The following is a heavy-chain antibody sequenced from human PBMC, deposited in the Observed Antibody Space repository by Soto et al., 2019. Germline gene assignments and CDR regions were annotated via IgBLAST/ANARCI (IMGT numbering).Heavy chain of an antibody. Sequence: QVQLVQSGAEVKKPGSSVKVSCKASGGTFSSYAISWVRQAPGQGLEWMGGIIPIFGTANYAQKFQGRVTITADESTSTAYMELSSLRSEDTAVYYCARGVVVPAGQYYYYGMDVWGQGTTVTVSS. CDR1: GGTFSSYA. CDR2: IIPIFGTA. D-gene: IGHD2-2*01. CDR3: ARGVVVPAGQYYYYGMDV. J-gene: IGHJ6*02. V-gene: IGHV1-69*01.